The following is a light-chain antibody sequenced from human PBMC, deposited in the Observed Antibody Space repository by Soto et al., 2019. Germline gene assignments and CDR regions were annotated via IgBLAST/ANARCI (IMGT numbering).Light chain of an antibody. Sequence: EIVLTQSPGTLSLSPGERATLSCRTSQSVSSSYLAWYQQKPGKAPRLLIYGASSRATGIPDRFSGSGSGTAFTLTISRLEPKDFPVYFCQPYGSSSYTFGQGTKLEIK. CDR2: GAS. CDR3: QPYGSSSYT. J-gene: IGKJ2*01. V-gene: IGKV3-20*01. CDR1: QSVSSSY.